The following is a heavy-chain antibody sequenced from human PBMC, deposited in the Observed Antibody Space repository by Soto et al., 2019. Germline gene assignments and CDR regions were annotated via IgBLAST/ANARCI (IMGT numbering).Heavy chain of an antibody. V-gene: IGHV1-58*01. CDR3: AADRYYDSSGYFS. CDR2: IVVGSGNT. Sequence: GPSVKVSCKASGFAFTSSAVQWVRQARGQRLEWIGWIVVGSGNTNYAQKFQERVTITRDMSTSTAYMELSSLRSEDTAVYYCAADRYYDSSGYFSWGQGTLVTVSS. D-gene: IGHD3-22*01. J-gene: IGHJ5*02. CDR1: GFAFTSSA.